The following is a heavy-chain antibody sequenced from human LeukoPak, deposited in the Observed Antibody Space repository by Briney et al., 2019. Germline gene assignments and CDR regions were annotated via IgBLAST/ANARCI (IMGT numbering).Heavy chain of an antibody. CDR1: GGSISRSY. D-gene: IGHD2-21*02. V-gene: IGHV4-59*12. Sequence: SETLSLTCTVSGGSISRSYWSWIRQPPGKGLEWIGFIHYSGSPNYNPSLKSRVTISVDTSKNQFSLKLTSVTAADTAVYYCARTFQAPSYGDSYSRTKYPYSMDVWGQGTMVAVSS. CDR2: IHYSGSP. CDR3: ARTFQAPSYGDSYSRTKYPYSMDV. J-gene: IGHJ6*02.